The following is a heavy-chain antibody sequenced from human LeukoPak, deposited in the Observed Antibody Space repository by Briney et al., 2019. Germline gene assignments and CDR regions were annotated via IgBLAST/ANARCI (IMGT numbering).Heavy chain of an antibody. D-gene: IGHD6-19*01. CDR3: AKVAVAGTILDY. V-gene: IGHV3-33*06. CDR2: IWYDGSNK. Sequence: PGRSLRLSYAPSGFTFSSYGMHWVRQAPGKGLEWVAVIWYDGSNKYYADSVKGRFTISRDNSKNTLYLQMNSLRAEDTAVYYCAKVAVAGTILDYWGQGTLVTVSS. J-gene: IGHJ4*02. CDR1: GFTFSSYG.